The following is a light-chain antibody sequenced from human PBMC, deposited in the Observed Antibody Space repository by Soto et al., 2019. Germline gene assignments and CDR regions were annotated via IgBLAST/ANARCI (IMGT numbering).Light chain of an antibody. V-gene: IGKV3-15*01. Sequence: EIVMTQSPATLSVSPGERATLSCRASQSVSSNLAWYQQKPGQAPRLLIYGASTRATGLPARFNGSGSGTDFTLTISSLQSEDFAIYYCQQYNSWPLITFGQGTRLEI. J-gene: IGKJ5*01. CDR2: GAS. CDR1: QSVSSN. CDR3: QQYNSWPLIT.